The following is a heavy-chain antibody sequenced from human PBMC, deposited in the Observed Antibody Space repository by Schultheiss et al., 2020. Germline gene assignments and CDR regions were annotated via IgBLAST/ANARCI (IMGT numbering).Heavy chain of an antibody. J-gene: IGHJ4*02. V-gene: IGHV4-61*01. CDR1: GGSISSSSYY. CDR2: IYYSGST. Sequence: SETLSLTCTVSGGSISSSSYYWSWIRQPPGKGLEWIGYIYYSGSTNYNPSLKSRVTISVDTSKNQFSLKLSSVTAADTAVYYCARDTHYYDSSGYSLDYWGQGTLVTVSS. CDR3: ARDTHYYDSSGYSLDY. D-gene: IGHD3-22*01.